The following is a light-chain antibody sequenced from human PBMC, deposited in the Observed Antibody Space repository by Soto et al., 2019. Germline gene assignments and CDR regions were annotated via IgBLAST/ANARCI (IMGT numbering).Light chain of an antibody. CDR1: QSISNY. CDR2: AAS. V-gene: IGKV1-39*01. J-gene: IGKJ1*01. Sequence: DIQMTQSPSSLSASVGDRVTITCRASQSISNYLNWYQQNPGKAPKLLIYAASSLQSGVPSRFSGSVSGTHFTLTISSLQPEDFATYYCQQSYGTPRFGQGTKVEVK. CDR3: QQSYGTPR.